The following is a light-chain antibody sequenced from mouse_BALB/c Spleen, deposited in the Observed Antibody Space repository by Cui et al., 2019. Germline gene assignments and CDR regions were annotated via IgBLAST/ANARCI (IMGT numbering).Light chain of an antibody. Sequence: DIQMTQSPASLPASVGETVTITCRASENIYSYLAWYQQKQGKSPQLLVYNAKTLAEGVPSRFSGSGSGTQFSLKINSLQPEDVGSYYCQHHYGTWTFGGGTKLEIK. CDR3: QHHYGTWT. CDR2: NAK. J-gene: IGKJ1*01. CDR1: ENIYSY. V-gene: IGKV12-44*01.